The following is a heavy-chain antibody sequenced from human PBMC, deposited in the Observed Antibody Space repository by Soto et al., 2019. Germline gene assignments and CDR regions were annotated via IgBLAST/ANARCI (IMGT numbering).Heavy chain of an antibody. CDR1: GTSISSYY. V-gene: IGHV4-59*01. CDR3: ARYNSYAIEE. J-gene: IGHJ4*02. Sequence: SEPLSLTCTVSGTSISSYYWSWIRQPPGKGLEWIASIHYSGTTNYNPSLASRVTLSVDTSKNQFSLKMTSVTAADRAMYFCARYNSYAIEEWGRGTLVTVAS. D-gene: IGHD2-8*01. CDR2: IHYSGTT.